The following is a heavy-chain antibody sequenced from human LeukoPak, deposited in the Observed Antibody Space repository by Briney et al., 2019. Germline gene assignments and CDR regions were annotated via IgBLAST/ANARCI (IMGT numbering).Heavy chain of an antibody. Sequence: GGSLRLSCAASGFTFSSYGMHWVRQAPGKGLEWVAVLWYDGSNKYYAGSVKGRFPISRDNSKNTLSLQMNSLRAEDTVVFFFQAERGIRDYYDSSGPVRYWGQGTLVTVSS. CDR2: LWYDGSNK. J-gene: IGHJ4*02. V-gene: IGHV3-33*01. CDR1: GFTFSSYG. D-gene: IGHD3-22*01. CDR3: QAERGIRDYYDSSGPVRY.